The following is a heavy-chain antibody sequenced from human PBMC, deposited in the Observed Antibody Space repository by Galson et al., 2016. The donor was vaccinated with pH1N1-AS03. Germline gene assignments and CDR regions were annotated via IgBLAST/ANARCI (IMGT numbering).Heavy chain of an antibody. V-gene: IGHV3-30*02. Sequence: SLRLSCAASGFTFSSYGMHWVRQAPGKGLEWLSFLPYDGSNKFYADSVKGRFTISRDNSKNTLYLQMNSLRAEDTAVYYCAKDKDSYYGPDYWGLGTMVTVSS. D-gene: IGHD1-26*01. CDR1: GFTFSSYG. CDR2: LPYDGSNK. J-gene: IGHJ3*01. CDR3: AKDKDSYYGPDY.